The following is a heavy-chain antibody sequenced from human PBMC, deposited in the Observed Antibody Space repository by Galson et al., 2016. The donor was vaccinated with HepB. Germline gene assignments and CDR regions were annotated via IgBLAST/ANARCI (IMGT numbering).Heavy chain of an antibody. V-gene: IGHV3-30-3*01. D-gene: IGHD2-8*02. J-gene: IGHJ6*02. Sequence: SLRLSCADSGYTLSTSIIHWVRKPPGEGLEWVTAMSFDRISKYYADSLMGRFTISRDNAKNLLFLQMNSLRAEDTAVYYCARVVYFYNGMDVWGQGTTVTVSS. CDR1: GYTLSTSI. CDR3: ARVVYFYNGMDV. CDR2: MSFDRISK.